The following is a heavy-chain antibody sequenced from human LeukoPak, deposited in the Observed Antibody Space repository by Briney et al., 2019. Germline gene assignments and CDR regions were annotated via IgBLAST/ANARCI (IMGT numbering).Heavy chain of an antibody. Sequence: PGGSPRLSCAASGFTFSSYWMSWVRQAPGKGLEWVANIKQDGSEKYYVDSVKGRFTISRDNAKNSLYLQMNSLRAEDTAVYYCARTYDSSGYQRDLDYWGQGTLVTVSS. D-gene: IGHD3-22*01. CDR3: ARTYDSSGYQRDLDY. CDR1: GFTFSSYW. CDR2: IKQDGSEK. V-gene: IGHV3-7*01. J-gene: IGHJ4*02.